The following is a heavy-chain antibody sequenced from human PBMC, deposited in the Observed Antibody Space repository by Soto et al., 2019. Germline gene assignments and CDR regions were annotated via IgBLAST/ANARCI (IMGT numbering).Heavy chain of an antibody. J-gene: IGHJ4*02. CDR2: IYPGDSDT. Sequence: GESLKISCEGSGYSFRNYWIGWVRQVPGTGLEWVGIIYPGDSDTIYNPSFQGHVIISADKSINTAYLQWNSLKASDTAIYYCARQDSTEYESGAPFYGHFRGQGTQVTGSS. D-gene: IGHD3-22*01. V-gene: IGHV5-51*01. CDR1: GYSFRNYW. CDR3: ARQDSTEYESGAPFYGHF.